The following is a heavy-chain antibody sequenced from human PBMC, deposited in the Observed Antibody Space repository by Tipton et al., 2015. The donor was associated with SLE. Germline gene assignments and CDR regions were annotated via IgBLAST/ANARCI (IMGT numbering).Heavy chain of an antibody. CDR1: GGSISSYY. CDR3: ASPGQNYYDSSGYSN. D-gene: IGHD3-22*01. J-gene: IGHJ4*02. Sequence: TLSLTCTVSGGSISSYYWSWIRQPPGKGLEWIGYIYYSGSTYYNPSLKSRVTISVDTSKNQFSLKLSSVTAADTAVYYCASPGQNYYDSSGYSNWGQGTLVTVSS. V-gene: IGHV4-59*04. CDR2: IYYSGST.